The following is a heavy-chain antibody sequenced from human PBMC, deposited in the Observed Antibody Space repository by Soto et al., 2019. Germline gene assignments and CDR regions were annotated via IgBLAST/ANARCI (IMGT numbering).Heavy chain of an antibody. CDR2: VYYTGTT. Sequence: SETLSLTCTVSGGSISSYFYIWVRQPPGKGLEWIGSVYYTGTTDYNPSLKSRVTISVDTSKTQFSLNLRSVTAADTAVYYCARDLAAVPRTFDYWGRGTLVTVSS. CDR1: GGSISSYF. V-gene: IGHV4-59*01. CDR3: ARDLAAVPRTFDY. D-gene: IGHD6-13*01. J-gene: IGHJ4*02.